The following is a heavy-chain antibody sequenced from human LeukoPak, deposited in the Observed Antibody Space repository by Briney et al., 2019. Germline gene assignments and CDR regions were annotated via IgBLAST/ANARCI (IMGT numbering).Heavy chain of an antibody. J-gene: IGHJ4*02. Sequence: GESLKISCKGSGYSFTSYWIGWVRQMPGKGLEWMGIIYPGDSDTRHSPSFQGQVTISADKSISTAYLQWSSLKASDTAMYYCARPFDYYGSGSYYTHFDYWGQGTLVTVSS. CDR3: ARPFDYYGSGSYYTHFDY. CDR2: IYPGDSDT. CDR1: GYSFTSYW. V-gene: IGHV5-51*01. D-gene: IGHD3-10*01.